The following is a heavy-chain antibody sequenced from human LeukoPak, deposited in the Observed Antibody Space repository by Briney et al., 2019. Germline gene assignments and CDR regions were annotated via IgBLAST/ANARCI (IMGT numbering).Heavy chain of an antibody. D-gene: IGHD6-19*01. Sequence: GASVTVSCEPSGGTFSSYAISWVRQAPGQGREWMGRLIPILGIANYAQQSQGRVTITADKSTSTAYMELSSLRSEDTAVYYCARDLIASSGWFDYWGQGTLVTVSS. J-gene: IGHJ4*02. CDR3: ARDLIASSGWFDY. CDR1: GGTFSSYA. V-gene: IGHV1-69*04. CDR2: LIPILGIA.